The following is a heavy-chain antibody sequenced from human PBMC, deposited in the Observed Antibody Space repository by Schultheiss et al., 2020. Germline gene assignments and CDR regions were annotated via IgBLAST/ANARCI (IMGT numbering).Heavy chain of an antibody. Sequence: GESLKISCAASGFTFSSYAMSWVRQAPGKGLEWVSAISGSGGSTYYADSVKGRFTISRDNSKNTLYLQMNSLRAEDTAVYYCARGTFYGMDVWGQGTTVTVSS. V-gene: IGHV3-23*01. D-gene: IGHD3-16*01. CDR3: ARGTFYGMDV. CDR2: ISGSGGST. J-gene: IGHJ6*02. CDR1: GFTFSSYA.